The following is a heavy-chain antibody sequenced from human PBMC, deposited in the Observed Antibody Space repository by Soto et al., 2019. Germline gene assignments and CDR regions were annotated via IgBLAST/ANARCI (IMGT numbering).Heavy chain of an antibody. V-gene: IGHV3-43*01. J-gene: IGHJ4*02. CDR2: ISWDGGST. Sequence: GGSLRLSCAASGFTFDDYTMHWVRQAPGKGLEWVSLISWDGGSTYYADSVKGRFTISRDNSKNSLYLQMNSLRTEDTALYYCAKTVGVGYLNYFDYWGQGTLVTVSS. CDR3: AKTVGVGYLNYFDY. CDR1: GFTFDDYT. D-gene: IGHD6-13*01.